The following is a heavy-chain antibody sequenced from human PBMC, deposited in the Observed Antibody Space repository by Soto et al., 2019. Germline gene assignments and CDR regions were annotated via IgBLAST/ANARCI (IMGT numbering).Heavy chain of an antibody. CDR1: GFTLSRYG. CDR2: ISFEGNTQ. V-gene: IGHV3-30*05. J-gene: IGHJ6*01. D-gene: IGHD1-1*01. CDR3: ARGAEHQLLSRDYFYGMDV. Sequence: QVQLVESGGGVVQPGRSLRLSCAASGFTLSRYGMHWVRQAPGKGLEWVAVISFEGNTQYYADSVKGRFTTSRDNSKDTLSLQIHSLRPEDTAVYYCARGAEHQLLSRDYFYGMDVW.